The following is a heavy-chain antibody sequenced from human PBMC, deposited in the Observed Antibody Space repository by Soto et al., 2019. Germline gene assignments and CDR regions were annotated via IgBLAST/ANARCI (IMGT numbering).Heavy chain of an antibody. CDR3: ARDRGNDYFDY. CDR1: GLTFSSHG. CDR2: IWSDGRDK. J-gene: IGHJ4*02. V-gene: IGHV3-33*01. D-gene: IGHD1-1*01. Sequence: GGSLRLSCAASGLTFSSHGFHWARQAPGKGLEWVSFIWSDGRDKFYADSVKGRFTVSRDNSKSTMYLQMDSLGVEDTALYYCARDRGNDYFDYWGQGTPVTVS.